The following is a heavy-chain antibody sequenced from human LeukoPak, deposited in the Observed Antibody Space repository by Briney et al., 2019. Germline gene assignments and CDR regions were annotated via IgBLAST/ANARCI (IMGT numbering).Heavy chain of an antibody. CDR2: ISYEGGTQ. D-gene: IGHD2-2*01. Sequence: GGSLRLSCAASGFTFSNYGMHWVRQAPVKGLEWVAVISYEGGTQYYVDSVKGRFTISRDNSKNTLYLQMNSLRVEDTAVYYCARETTAHTSRTLDYWGQGTLVTVSS. CDR3: ARETTAHTSRTLDY. CDR1: GFTFSNYG. J-gene: IGHJ4*02. V-gene: IGHV3-30*03.